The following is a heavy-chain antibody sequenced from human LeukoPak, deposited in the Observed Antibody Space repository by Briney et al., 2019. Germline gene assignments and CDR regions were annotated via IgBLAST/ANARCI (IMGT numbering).Heavy chain of an antibody. CDR3: ARSITMAREVIDY. CDR1: GGSFSGYY. J-gene: IGHJ4*02. Sequence: PSETLSLTCALHGGSFSGYYWSWIRQPPGKGLEWIGEINHSGSTNYNPSLKSRVTISVDTSKNQSSLKLSSVTAADTAVYYCARSITMAREVIDYWGQGTLVTVSS. V-gene: IGHV4-34*01. D-gene: IGHD3-10*01. CDR2: INHSGST.